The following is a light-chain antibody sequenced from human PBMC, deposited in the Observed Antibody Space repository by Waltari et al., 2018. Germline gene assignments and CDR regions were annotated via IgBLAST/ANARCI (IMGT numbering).Light chain of an antibody. CDR1: QSVSSN. CDR3: QQYNNWPPWT. J-gene: IGKJ1*01. CDR2: GAS. V-gene: IGKV3-15*01. Sequence: EIVMTQSPATLSVSPGERATLSCRASQSVSSNLAWYQQKPGQAPRLLIDGASTRATGIPAGFSGSGSGTEFTLTISSLQSEDFAVYYCQQYNNWPPWTFGQGTKVEIK.